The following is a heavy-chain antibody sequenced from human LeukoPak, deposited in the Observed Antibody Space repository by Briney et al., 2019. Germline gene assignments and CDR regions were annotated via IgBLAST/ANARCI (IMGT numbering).Heavy chain of an antibody. D-gene: IGHD3-10*01. CDR1: GYSFTSYW. J-gene: IGHJ4*02. V-gene: IGHV5-51*01. CDR3: VRGGGEQQVDY. CDR2: IYPGDSDT. Sequence: GESLKISCKGSGYSFTSYWIGWVRQMPGKGLEGMGMIYPGDSDTRYSPSFQGQVTISADKSISTAFLQWSSLKASDTAMYCCVRGGGEQQVDYWGQGTLVTVSS.